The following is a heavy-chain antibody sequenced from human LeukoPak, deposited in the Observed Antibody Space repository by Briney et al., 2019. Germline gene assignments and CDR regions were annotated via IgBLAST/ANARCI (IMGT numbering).Heavy chain of an antibody. D-gene: IGHD5-24*01. CDR1: GYTFTSYA. CDR2: IIPIFGTA. V-gene: IGHV1-69*13. CDR3: ARDPEDGYNSSVPGGY. J-gene: IGHJ4*02. Sequence: ASVKVSCKASGYTFTSYAISWVRQAPGQGLEWMGGIIPIFGTANYAQKFQGRVTITADESTSTAYMELSSLRSEDTAVYYCARDPEDGYNSSVPGGYWGQGTLVTVSS.